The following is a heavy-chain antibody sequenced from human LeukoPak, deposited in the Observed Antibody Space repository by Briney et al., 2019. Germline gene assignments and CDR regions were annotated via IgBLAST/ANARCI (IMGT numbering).Heavy chain of an antibody. V-gene: IGHV1-69*01. CDR2: IIPIFGTA. Sequence: SVTVSCKASGGTFSSYAISWVRQAPGQGLEWMGGIIPIFGTANYAQKFQGRVTITADESTSTAYMELSSLRSEDTAVYYCARGGVGATSPYYYGMDVWGQGTTVTVSS. CDR3: ARGGVGATSPYYYGMDV. J-gene: IGHJ6*02. CDR1: GGTFSSYA. D-gene: IGHD1-26*01.